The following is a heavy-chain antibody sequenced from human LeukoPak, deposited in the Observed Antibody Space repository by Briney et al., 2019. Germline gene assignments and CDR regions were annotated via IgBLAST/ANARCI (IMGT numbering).Heavy chain of an antibody. J-gene: IGHJ5*02. V-gene: IGHV4-4*02. CDR1: GGSISSSNW. CDR3: ARGPPHPSRSYSSSWYAPRGWFDP. CDR2: IYHSGST. D-gene: IGHD6-13*01. Sequence: PSETLSLTCAVSGGSISSSNWWSWVRQPPGKGLEWIGEIYHSGSTNYNPSLKSRVTISVDKSKNQFSLKLSSVTAADTAVYYCARGPPHPSRSYSSSWYAPRGWFDPWGQGTLVTVSS.